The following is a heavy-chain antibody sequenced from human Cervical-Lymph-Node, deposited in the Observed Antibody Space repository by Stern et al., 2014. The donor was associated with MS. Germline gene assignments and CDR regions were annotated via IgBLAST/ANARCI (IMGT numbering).Heavy chain of an antibody. J-gene: IGHJ4*02. CDR2: VHYSGTT. V-gene: IGHV4-59*08. CDR1: GGSISSYY. Sequence: VQLVESGPGLVKPSETLSLTCSVSGGSISSYYWNWIRQPPGKGLEWIANVHYSGTTNYNPSLKSRVTILLDTSMNKFSLNLPSVTAADTAVYYCAGSGTYYPDYWGQGILVTVSS. D-gene: IGHD3-3*01. CDR3: AGSGTYYPDY.